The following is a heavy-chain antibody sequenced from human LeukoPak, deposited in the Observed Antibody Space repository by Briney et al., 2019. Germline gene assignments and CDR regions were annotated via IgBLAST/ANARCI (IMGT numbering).Heavy chain of an antibody. J-gene: IGHJ4*02. CDR3: AREAGYCSIASCPRPNGRAWAY. Sequence: GGSLRLSCAASGFTFSSYEMNWVRQAPGKGLEWVSYISANSRIIYNADSVKGRFTISRDNAENSLYLQMNSLRAEDTAVYYCAREAGYCSIASCPRPNGRAWAYWGQGTLVTVSS. D-gene: IGHD2-2*01. V-gene: IGHV3-48*03. CDR2: ISANSRII. CDR1: GFTFSSYE.